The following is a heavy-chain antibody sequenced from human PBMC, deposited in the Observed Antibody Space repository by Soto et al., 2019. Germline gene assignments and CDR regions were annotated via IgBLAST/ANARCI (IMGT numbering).Heavy chain of an antibody. CDR1: GGSISSYY. CDR2: IYYSGST. CDR3: ARDLGSSSWYGMDV. Sequence: SETLSLTCTVSGGSISSYYWSWIRQPPGKGLEWIGYIYYSGSTNYNPSLKSRVTISVDTSKNQFSLKLSSVTAADTAVYYCARDLGSSSWYGMDVWGQGTTVTVS. D-gene: IGHD6-13*01. V-gene: IGHV4-59*01. J-gene: IGHJ6*02.